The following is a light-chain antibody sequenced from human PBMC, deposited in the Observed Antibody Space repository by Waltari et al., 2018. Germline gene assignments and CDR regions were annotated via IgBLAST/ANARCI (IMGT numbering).Light chain of an antibody. V-gene: IGLV1-44*01. Sequence: QSVLTQPPSASGTPGQRVTISCSGSSSNIGSNTVNWYQQLPGTAPKLLIYSNNQRPSGGPDRFSGSKSGTSASLAISGLQSEDEADYYCAAWDDSLLWVFGGGTKLTVL. CDR2: SNN. CDR3: AAWDDSLLWV. CDR1: SSNIGSNT. J-gene: IGLJ3*02.